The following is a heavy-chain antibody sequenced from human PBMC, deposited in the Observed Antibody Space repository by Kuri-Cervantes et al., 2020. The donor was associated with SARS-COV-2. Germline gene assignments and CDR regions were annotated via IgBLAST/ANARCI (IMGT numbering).Heavy chain of an antibody. CDR1: GGTFSSYA. V-gene: IGHV1-69*13. J-gene: IGHJ6*02. CDR2: IIPIFGTA. D-gene: IGHD6-19*01. CDR3: ARAGVAGYSSGWNPYYYYGMDV. Sequence: SVKVSCKASGGTFSSYAISWVRQASGQGLEWMGGIIPIFGTANYAQKFQGRVTITADESTSTAYMELSSLRSEDTAVYYCARAGVAGYSSGWNPYYYYGMDVWGQGTTVTVSS.